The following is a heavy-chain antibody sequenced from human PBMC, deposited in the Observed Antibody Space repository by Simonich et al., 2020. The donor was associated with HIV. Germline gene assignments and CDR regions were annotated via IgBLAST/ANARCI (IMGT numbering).Heavy chain of an antibody. CDR2: ISPNSGAT. CDR1: GYTLTDYY. Sequence: QVQLVQSGAEVKKPGASVKVSCKASGYTLTDYYIHWVRQAPGQGLEWLGWISPNSGATNYVQKYRGRVTMTTDTSTSTAYMELRSLRSDDTAVYYCARGDPFFDYWGQGALVTVSS. CDR3: ARGDPFFDY. V-gene: IGHV1-2*02. J-gene: IGHJ4*02.